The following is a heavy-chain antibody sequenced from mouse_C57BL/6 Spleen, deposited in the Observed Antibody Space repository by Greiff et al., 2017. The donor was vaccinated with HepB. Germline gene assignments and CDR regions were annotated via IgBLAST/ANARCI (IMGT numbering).Heavy chain of an antibody. CDR2: IYPSDSET. J-gene: IGHJ3*01. Sequence: VQLQQPGAELVRPGSSVKLSCKASGYTFTSYWMDWVKQRPGQGLEWIGNIYPSDSETHYNQKFKDKATLTVDKSSSTAYMQLSSLTSEDSAVYYCASLLDSSGAWFAYWGQGTLVTVSA. CDR1: GYTFTSYW. CDR3: ASLLDSSGAWFAY. D-gene: IGHD3-2*02. V-gene: IGHV1-61*01.